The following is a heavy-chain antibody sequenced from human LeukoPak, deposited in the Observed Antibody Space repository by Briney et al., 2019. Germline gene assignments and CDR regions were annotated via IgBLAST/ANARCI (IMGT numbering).Heavy chain of an antibody. J-gene: IGHJ4*02. CDR3: AKGGYSRIAGTFDS. D-gene: IGHD5-12*01. CDR1: GFTFSSYG. CDR2: ISYGGSNT. Sequence: GGSLRLSCAASGFTFSSYGMHWVRQAPGKGLEWVAVISYGGSNTYYADSVKGRFTISRDNSKNTLYLQMDSLRAEDTAVYYCAKGGYSRIAGTFDSWGQGTLVTVSS. V-gene: IGHV3-30*18.